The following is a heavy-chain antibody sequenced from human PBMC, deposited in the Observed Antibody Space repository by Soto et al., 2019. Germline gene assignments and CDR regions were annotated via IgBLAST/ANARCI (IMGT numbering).Heavy chain of an antibody. V-gene: IGHV1-2*04. J-gene: IGHJ4*02. D-gene: IGHD5-12*01. Sequence: GASVKVSCKASGYTFTGYYMHCVRQAPGQVLEQIGWINPNSGGTNYAQKFQGWVTMTRDTSISTAYMELSRLRSDDTAVYYCAKGVGYSGYDYPDGAVAGLFDYWGQGTLVTVSS. CDR1: GYTFTGYY. CDR3: AKGVGYSGYDYPDGAVAGLFDY. CDR2: INPNSGGT.